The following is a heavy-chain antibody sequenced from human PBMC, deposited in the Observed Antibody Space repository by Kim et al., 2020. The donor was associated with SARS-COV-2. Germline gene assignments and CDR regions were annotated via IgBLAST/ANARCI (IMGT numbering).Heavy chain of an antibody. J-gene: IGHJ4*02. D-gene: IGHD2-21*02. Sequence: GGSLRLSCAASGFAVSANYMSWVRQAPGKGLEWVSVIYSGGSTYYADSVKGRFTISRDNSKNTLYLQMNSLRAEDTAVYYCARDEGAVTAIGNYWGQGTLVTVSS. CDR2: IYSGGST. V-gene: IGHV3-66*01. CDR1: GFAVSANY. CDR3: ARDEGAVTAIGNY.